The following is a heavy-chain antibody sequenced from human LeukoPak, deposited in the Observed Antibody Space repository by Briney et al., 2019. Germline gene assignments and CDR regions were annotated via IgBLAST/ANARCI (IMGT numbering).Heavy chain of an antibody. Sequence: SQNLSLTCAVSGGSISSVAYSWGWIRQPPGKGLEWIGYIYHTGSTYYNPSLKSRVTMSVDRSKNQFSLNLTSVTAADTAVYYCARGPSHYYGSGSYDYWGQGTLVTVSS. V-gene: IGHV4-30-2*01. J-gene: IGHJ4*02. D-gene: IGHD3-10*01. CDR2: IYHTGST. CDR3: ARGPSHYYGSGSYDY. CDR1: GGSISSVAYS.